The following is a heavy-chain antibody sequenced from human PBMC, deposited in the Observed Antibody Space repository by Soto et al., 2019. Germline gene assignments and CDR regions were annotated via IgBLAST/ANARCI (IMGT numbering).Heavy chain of an antibody. CDR1: GFTFSSYS. J-gene: IGHJ6*02. V-gene: IGHV3-48*02. Sequence: GSLRLSCAASGFTFSSYSMNWVRQAPGKGLEWVSYISSSSSTIYYADSVKGRFTISRDNAKNSLYLQMNSLRDEDTAVYYCARDYYDSRGRTPYYYYGMDVWGPGTTVTVYS. CDR2: ISSSSSTI. CDR3: ARDYYDSRGRTPYYYYGMDV. D-gene: IGHD3-22*01.